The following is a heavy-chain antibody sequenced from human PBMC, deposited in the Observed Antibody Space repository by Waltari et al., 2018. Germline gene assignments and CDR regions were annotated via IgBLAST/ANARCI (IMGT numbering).Heavy chain of an antibody. D-gene: IGHD4-17*01. Sequence: QVYLLESGGGVVQPGGSLELSCLASGLTFSNFGIPWVRQSPSKGLDWVGFISYDGNKIFDADSVKGRFTISRDNRNNILYLQMKSLRPEDTATYYCAKDGDYSLPGYDAFDVWGQGTVVTVSS. CDR3: AKDGDYSLPGYDAFDV. CDR1: GLTFSNFG. CDR2: ISYDGNKI. V-gene: IGHV3-30*02. J-gene: IGHJ3*01.